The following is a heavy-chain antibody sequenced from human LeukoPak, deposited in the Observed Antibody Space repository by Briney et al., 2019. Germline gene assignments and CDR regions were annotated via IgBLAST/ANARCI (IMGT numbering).Heavy chain of an antibody. CDR2: ISSSGSTI. Sequence: GGSLRLSCAASVFTFSSYEMNWVRQAPGKGLEWGSYISSSGSTIYYADSVKGRFTISRDKAKNTLYLQMNSLRAEDTAVYYCAELGITMIGGVWGKGTTVTISS. V-gene: IGHV3-48*03. J-gene: IGHJ6*04. CDR3: AELGITMIGGV. CDR1: VFTFSSYE. D-gene: IGHD3-10*02.